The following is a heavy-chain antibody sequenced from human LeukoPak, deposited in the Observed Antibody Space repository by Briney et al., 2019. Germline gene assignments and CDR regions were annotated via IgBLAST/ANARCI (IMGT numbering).Heavy chain of an antibody. CDR1: GFTFSSYA. V-gene: IGHV3-23*01. Sequence: PGGSLRLSCAASGFTFSSYAMSWVRQAPGKGLEWVSAISCSGGNTYYADSVKGRFTVSRDNSKNTLYLQMNSLRAEDTAVYYCAKSNGVYYFYVLDVWGQGTTVTVSS. J-gene: IGHJ6*02. D-gene: IGHD2-8*01. CDR3: AKSNGVYYFYVLDV. CDR2: ISCSGGNT.